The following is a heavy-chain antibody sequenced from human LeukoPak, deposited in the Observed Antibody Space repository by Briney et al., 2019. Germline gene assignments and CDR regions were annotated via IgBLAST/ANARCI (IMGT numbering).Heavy chain of an antibody. V-gene: IGHV1-2*02. D-gene: IGHD3-9*01. CDR3: AREQSQIRYFDWLSDRAYNWFDP. J-gene: IGHJ5*02. Sequence: ASVKVSCKASGYTFTGYYMHWVRQAPGQGLEWMGWINPNSGGTNYAQKFQGRVTMTRDTSISTAYMELSRLRSDDTAVYYCAREQSQIRYFDWLSDRAYNWFDPWGQGTLVTVSS. CDR1: GYTFTGYY. CDR2: INPNSGGT.